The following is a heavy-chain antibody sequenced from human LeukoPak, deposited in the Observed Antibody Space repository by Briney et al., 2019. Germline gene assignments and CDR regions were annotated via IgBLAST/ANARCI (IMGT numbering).Heavy chain of an antibody. Sequence: GGSLRLSCAASGFTFSSYSMNWVRQAPGKVLEWVSYISSSSSTIYYADSVKGRFTISRDNAKNSLYLQMNSLRAEDTAVYYCARDLRDYWGQGTLVTVSS. D-gene: IGHD3-9*01. V-gene: IGHV3-48*01. CDR2: ISSSSSTI. CDR3: ARDLRDY. CDR1: GFTFSSYS. J-gene: IGHJ4*02.